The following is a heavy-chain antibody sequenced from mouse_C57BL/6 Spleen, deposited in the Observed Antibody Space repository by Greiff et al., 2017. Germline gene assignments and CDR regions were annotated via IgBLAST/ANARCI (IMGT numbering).Heavy chain of an antibody. CDR3: ARDFDY. CDR1: GFTFSDYG. V-gene: IGHV5-17*01. J-gene: IGHJ2*01. CDR2: ISSGSSTI. Sequence: EVKLMESGGGLVKPGGSLKLSCAASGFTFSDYGMHWVRQAPEKGLEWVAYISSGSSTISYADTVKGRFTISRDNAKNTLFLQMPSLRSEDTAMYYCARDFDYWGQGTTLTVSS.